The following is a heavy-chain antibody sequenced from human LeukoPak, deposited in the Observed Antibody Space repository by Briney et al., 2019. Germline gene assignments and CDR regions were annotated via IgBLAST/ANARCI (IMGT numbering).Heavy chain of an antibody. CDR1: GGSISSYY. J-gene: IGHJ4*02. CDR3: ARRAAGGSGSYYHDY. D-gene: IGHD3-10*01. Sequence: SETLSLTCTVSGGSISSYYWSWIRQPPGKVLEWIGYIYYSGSTNYNPSLKSRVTISVDTSKNQFSLKLSSVTAADTAVYYCARRAAGGSGSYYHDYWGQGTLVTVSS. CDR2: IYYSGST. V-gene: IGHV4-59*08.